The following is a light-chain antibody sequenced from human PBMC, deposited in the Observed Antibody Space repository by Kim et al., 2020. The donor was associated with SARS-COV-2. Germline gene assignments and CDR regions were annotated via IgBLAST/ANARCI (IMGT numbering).Light chain of an antibody. Sequence: QSVLTQPPSASGTPGQRVNISCSGSTSNIGTNAVNWYQQLPGTAPKLLIYSNDHRPSGVPDRFSGSKSGTSASLAISGLQSEDEADYYCSAWDDSLNGVIFGGGTQLADL. V-gene: IGLV1-44*01. J-gene: IGLJ2*01. CDR1: TSNIGTNA. CDR2: SND. CDR3: SAWDDSLNGVI.